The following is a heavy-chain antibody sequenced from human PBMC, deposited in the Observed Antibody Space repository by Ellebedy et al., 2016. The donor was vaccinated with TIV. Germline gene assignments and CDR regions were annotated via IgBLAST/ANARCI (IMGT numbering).Heavy chain of an antibody. V-gene: IGHV4-39*01. CDR2: IYYSGTT. CDR1: GDSISSSSYY. Sequence: SETLSLXXTVSGDSISSSSYYWGWIRQPPGKGLEWIGSIYYSGTTYYNPSLKSRVTISVDTSKNQFSLKLSSVTAADTAVYYCARLAYSSSSRDYYYGMDVWGQGTTVTVSS. CDR3: ARLAYSSSSRDYYYGMDV. J-gene: IGHJ6*02. D-gene: IGHD6-6*01.